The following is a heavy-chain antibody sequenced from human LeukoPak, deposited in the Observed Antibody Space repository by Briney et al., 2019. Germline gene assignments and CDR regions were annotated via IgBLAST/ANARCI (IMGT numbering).Heavy chain of an antibody. J-gene: IGHJ4*02. CDR3: ARTVGGTAGWAY. Sequence: GASVKVSCKASGYTFTSHGIAWAGQAPGKGLEWMGWISSANGNTKYAQKVQGRVTMTTATFTSTAYMDLRSLRSDDTAVYYCARTVGGTAGWAYWGQGTLVTVSS. D-gene: IGHD6-19*01. V-gene: IGHV1-18*01. CDR2: ISSANGNT. CDR1: GYTFTSHG.